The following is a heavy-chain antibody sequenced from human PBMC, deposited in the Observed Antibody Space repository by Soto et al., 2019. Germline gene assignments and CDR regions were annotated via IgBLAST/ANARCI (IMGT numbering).Heavy chain of an antibody. V-gene: IGHV3-33*01. J-gene: IGHJ5*02. CDR3: ARDRFGGTQGTTWLDP. CDR1: GFSFSAYG. D-gene: IGHD1-26*01. Sequence: QVPLVESGGGVVQPGRSLRLSCAASGFSFSAYGMHWVRQAPGKGLEWVGVISYDGSDRYYGDSVKGRFLITRENSKNTLYLQMSSLRDNDTGVYYCARDRFGGTQGTTWLDPWGQGTLVTVSS. CDR2: ISYDGSDR.